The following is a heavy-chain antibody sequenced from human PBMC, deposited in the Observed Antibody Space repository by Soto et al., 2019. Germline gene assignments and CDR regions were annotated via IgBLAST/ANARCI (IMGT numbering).Heavy chain of an antibody. V-gene: IGHV3-30-3*01. CDR2: ISYDGSNK. CDR3: ASNIGYCSGGSCYTPTDLYYFDY. J-gene: IGHJ4*02. D-gene: IGHD2-15*01. Sequence: GGSLRLSCAASGFTFSSYAMHWVRQAPGKGLEWVAVISYDGSNKYYADSVKGRFTISRDNSKNTLYLQMNSLRAEDTAVYYCASNIGYCSGGSCYTPTDLYYFDYWGQGTLVTVSS. CDR1: GFTFSSYA.